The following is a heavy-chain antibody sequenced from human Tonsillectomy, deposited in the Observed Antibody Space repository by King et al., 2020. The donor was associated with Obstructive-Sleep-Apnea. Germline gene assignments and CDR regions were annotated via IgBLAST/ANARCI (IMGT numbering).Heavy chain of an antibody. D-gene: IGHD6-13*01. V-gene: IGHV3-15*01. Sequence: DVQLVESGGGLVKPGGSLRLSCAASGFTFSNAWMSWVRQAPGKGLEWVGRIKSKSDGGTTKYAAPVKGRFTISRDDSKNTLYLQMNSLKTEDTAVYYCTTTTYIVAAGADYWGQGTLVTVSS. CDR1: GFTFSNAW. CDR2: IKSKSDGGTT. CDR3: TTTTYIVAAGADY. J-gene: IGHJ4*02.